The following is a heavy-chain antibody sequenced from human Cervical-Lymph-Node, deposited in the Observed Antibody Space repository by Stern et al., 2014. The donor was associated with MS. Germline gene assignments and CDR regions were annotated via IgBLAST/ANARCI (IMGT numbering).Heavy chain of an antibody. CDR1: GYTFTSYA. D-gene: IGHD1-1*01. CDR3: ASARAKLYNWFDP. V-gene: IGHV1-3*01. Sequence: SGAEVKKPGASVKVSCKASGYTFTSYAMHWVRQAPGQRLEWMGWINAGNGNTKYSQKFQGRVTITRDTSARTAYMELSSLRSEDTAVYYCASARAKLYNWFDPWGQGTLVTVSS. J-gene: IGHJ5*02. CDR2: INAGNGNT.